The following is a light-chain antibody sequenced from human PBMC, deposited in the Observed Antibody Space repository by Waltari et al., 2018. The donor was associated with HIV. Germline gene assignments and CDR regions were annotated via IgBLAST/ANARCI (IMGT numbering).Light chain of an antibody. J-gene: IGKJ2*01. V-gene: IGKV1-39*01. CDR1: HSISTY. CDR3: QQSFSTMFT. CDR2: KAS. Sequence: IQMSQSPSSLSAVVGDSVTITCRASHSISTYLNWYQQRPGKAPNLLIYKASNLQSGIPSRFSGSGSGTDFTLTISSLQPEDFATYYCQQSFSTMFTFGQGTRLHIK.